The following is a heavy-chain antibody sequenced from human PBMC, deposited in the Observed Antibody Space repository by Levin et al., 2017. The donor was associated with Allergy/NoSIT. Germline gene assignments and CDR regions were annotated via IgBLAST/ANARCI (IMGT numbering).Heavy chain of an antibody. J-gene: IGHJ5*01. CDR2: IRSKVNSDAT. V-gene: IGHV3-73*01. Sequence: GGSLRLSCAASGFTFSVSTIPWVRQASGKGLEWIGRIRSKVNSDATAYAASVRGRSTISRDDSKNTAYLQMNSLETVDTAVYYCSSSAGPVYGAYDDSWGQGTLVTVSS. D-gene: IGHD4-17*01. CDR3: SSSAGPVYGAYDDS. CDR1: GFTFSVST.